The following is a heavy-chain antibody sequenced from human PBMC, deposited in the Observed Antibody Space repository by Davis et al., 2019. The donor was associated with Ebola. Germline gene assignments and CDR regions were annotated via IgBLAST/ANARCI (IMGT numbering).Heavy chain of an antibody. J-gene: IGHJ4*02. CDR1: GGSISSGDYY. Sequence: PSETLSLTCTVSGGSISSGDYYWSWIRQPPGKGLEWIGEINHSGSTNYNPSLKSRVTISVDRSKNQFSLKLSSVTAADTAVYYCARGPGELPLIYYFDYWGQGTLVTVSS. V-gene: IGHV4-30-2*01. CDR3: ARGPGELPLIYYFDY. CDR2: INHSGST. D-gene: IGHD3-10*01.